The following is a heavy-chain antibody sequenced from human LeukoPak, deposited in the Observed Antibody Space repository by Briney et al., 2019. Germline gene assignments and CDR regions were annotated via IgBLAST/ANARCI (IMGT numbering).Heavy chain of an antibody. J-gene: IGHJ4*02. D-gene: IGHD1-1*01. CDR1: GFTFSSYS. V-gene: IGHV3-21*01. CDR3: ARCTTGKTFGSLREIKKSREVDF. Sequence: GGSLRLSCAASGFTFSSYSMNWVRQAPGKGLEWVSSISSSSSYINYADSVRGRFTISRDNAKNSLFLQMDSLRGEDTAVYYCARCTTGKTFGSLREIKKSREVDFWGQGTLVTVSS. CDR2: ISSSSSYI.